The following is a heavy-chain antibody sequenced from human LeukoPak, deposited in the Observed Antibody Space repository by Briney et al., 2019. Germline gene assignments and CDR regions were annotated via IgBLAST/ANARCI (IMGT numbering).Heavy chain of an antibody. CDR3: ARETYSYGMDV. CDR1: GFTVSSNY. CDR2: IYSGGST. J-gene: IGHJ6*02. D-gene: IGHD2-21*01. V-gene: IGHV3-53*01. Sequence: GGSLRLSCAASGFTVSSNYMSWVRQAPGKGLEWASVIYSGGSTYYADSVKGRFTISRDNSKNTLYLQMNSLRAEDTAVYYCARETYSYGMDVWGQGTTVTVSS.